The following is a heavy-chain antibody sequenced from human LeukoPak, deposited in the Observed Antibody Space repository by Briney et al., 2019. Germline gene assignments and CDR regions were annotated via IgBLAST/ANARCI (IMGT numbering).Heavy chain of an antibody. Sequence: GGSLRLSCAASGFTFSSYAMSWVRQAPGKGLEWVSAISGSGGSTYYADSVKGRFTISRDNSKNTLYLQMNSLRAEDTAVYYCAKVRAAAGRGIPDYFDYCGQATLVTVSS. J-gene: IGHJ4*02. CDR3: AKVRAAAGRGIPDYFDY. CDR2: ISGSGGST. V-gene: IGHV3-23*01. D-gene: IGHD6-13*01. CDR1: GFTFSSYA.